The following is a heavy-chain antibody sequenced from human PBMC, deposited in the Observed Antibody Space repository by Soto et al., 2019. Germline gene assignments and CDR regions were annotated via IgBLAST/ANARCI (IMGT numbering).Heavy chain of an antibody. CDR3: ARDKAGSSSVNNPYWFDP. Sequence: GGSLRLSCAASGFTFSSYAMSWVRQAPGKGLEWVSAISGSGGTNYAQKFQGWVTMTRDTSISTAYMELSRLRSDDTAVYYCARDKAGSSSVNNPYWFDPWGQGTLVTVSS. D-gene: IGHD6-13*01. V-gene: IGHV3-23*01. CDR1: GFTFSSYA. CDR2: ISGSGGT. J-gene: IGHJ5*02.